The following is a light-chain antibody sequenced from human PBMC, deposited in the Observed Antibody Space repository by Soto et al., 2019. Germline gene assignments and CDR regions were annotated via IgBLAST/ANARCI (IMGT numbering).Light chain of an antibody. V-gene: IGLV1-47*01. Sequence: QSVLTQPPSASGTPGQRVTISCSGSSSNIGSNYVYWYQQLPRTAPTLLLYRDNQRPSGVPDRCSDSKSGTSASLAISGLRSDDEADDYCAAWDATLSGVVFGGGTKLTVL. CDR2: RDN. CDR3: AAWDATLSGVV. J-gene: IGLJ2*01. CDR1: SSNIGSNY.